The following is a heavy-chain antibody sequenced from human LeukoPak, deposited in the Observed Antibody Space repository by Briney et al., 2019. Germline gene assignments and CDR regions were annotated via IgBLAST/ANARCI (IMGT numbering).Heavy chain of an antibody. J-gene: IGHJ4*02. CDR2: IKQDGSEK. CDR3: ARITGSSFDY. V-gene: IGHV3-7*01. Sequence: GGSLRLSCAASGFTFSRYWLSRVRQAPGKGLEGVANIKQDGSEKYYVDSVKGRFTISRDNAKNSLYLQMNSLRAEDTAVYYCARITGSSFDYWGQGTLVTVSS. D-gene: IGHD1-26*01. CDR1: GFTFSRYW.